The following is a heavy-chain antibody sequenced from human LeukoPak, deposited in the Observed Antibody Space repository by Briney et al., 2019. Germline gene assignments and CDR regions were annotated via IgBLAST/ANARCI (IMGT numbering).Heavy chain of an antibody. Sequence: SETLSLTCTVSGGSISRDYWSWLRQPPGQGLEGIGFIYYSGCTNYNPSLKRRVTISVDTSKHQFSLKLSSVTAADTAVYYCARDLGFWGRQVAHAFDIWGQGTMVTVSS. CDR2: IYYSGCT. CDR1: GGSISRDY. CDR3: ARDLGFWGRQVAHAFDI. D-gene: IGHD7-27*01. V-gene: IGHV4-59*01. J-gene: IGHJ3*02.